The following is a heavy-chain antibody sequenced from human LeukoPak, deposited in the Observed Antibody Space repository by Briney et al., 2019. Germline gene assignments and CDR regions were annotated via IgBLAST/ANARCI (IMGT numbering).Heavy chain of an antibody. V-gene: IGHV3-74*01. D-gene: IGHD3-3*01. CDR2: INRDGSIT. J-gene: IGHJ4*02. CDR1: GFTLSNYW. CDR3: VRDPFLSGDY. Sequence: GGSLRLSCVASGFTLSNYWMHWVRQAPGKGLAWVSRINRDGSITNYADSVRGRFTHSRNNARNTLDLQMNSLRAEDTALYYCVRDPFLSGDYWGLGTLVTVSS.